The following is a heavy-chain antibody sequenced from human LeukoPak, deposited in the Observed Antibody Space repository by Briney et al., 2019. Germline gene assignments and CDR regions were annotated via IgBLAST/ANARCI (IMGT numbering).Heavy chain of an antibody. CDR1: GFTFSSSA. CDR2: ISNNGGYT. V-gene: IGHV3-23*01. D-gene: IGHD4-17*01. Sequence: GGSLRLSCAASGFTFSSSAMSWVRQAPGKGLEWVSAISNNGGYTYYADSVQGRFTISRDNSKSTLCLQMNSLRAEDTAVYYCARDRDYAFDYWGQGTLVTVSS. J-gene: IGHJ4*02. CDR3: ARDRDYAFDY.